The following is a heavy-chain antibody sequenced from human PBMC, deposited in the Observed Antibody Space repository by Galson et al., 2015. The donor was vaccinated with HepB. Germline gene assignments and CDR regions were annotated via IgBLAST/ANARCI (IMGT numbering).Heavy chain of an antibody. CDR1: GGSISSSSYY. D-gene: IGHD5-18*01. V-gene: IGHV4-39*01. Sequence: ETLSLTCTVSGGSISSSSYYWGWIRQPPGKGLEWIGSIYYSGSTYYNPSLKSRVTISVDTSKNQFSLKLSSVTAADTAVYYCARPSGYSYGTFDPWGQGTLVTVSS. J-gene: IGHJ5*02. CDR3: ARPSGYSYGTFDP. CDR2: IYYSGST.